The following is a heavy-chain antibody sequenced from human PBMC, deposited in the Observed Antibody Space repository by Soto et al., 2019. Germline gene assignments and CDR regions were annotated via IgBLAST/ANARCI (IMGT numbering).Heavy chain of an antibody. V-gene: IGHV1-18*04. CDR2: ISGYNGNT. CDR3: ARWKSTGWYSIYY. J-gene: IGHJ4*02. D-gene: IGHD6-19*01. Sequence: QVQLVQSGGEVTKTGASVKVSCKASGYSFTSYDITWVRQAPGQGLEWMGWISGYNGNTNYAQKFQGRVTMTTDTSTNTAYMELRSLRSDVTAVYYCARWKSTGWYSIYYWGQGTLVTVSS. CDR1: GYSFTSYD.